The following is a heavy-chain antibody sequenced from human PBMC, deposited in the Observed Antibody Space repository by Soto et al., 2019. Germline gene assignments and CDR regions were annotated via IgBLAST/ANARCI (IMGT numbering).Heavy chain of an antibody. J-gene: IGHJ5*02. CDR1: GYTFTSYA. V-gene: IGHV1-3*01. CDR2: INAGNGNT. D-gene: IGHD3-22*01. Sequence: ASVKVSCKASGYTFTSYAMHWVRQAPGQRLEWMGWINAGNGNTKYSQKFQGRVTITRDTSASTAYMELSSLRSEDTAVYYCARDRSYYYDSSGYYEAPWFDPWGQGTLVTVSS. CDR3: ARDRSYYYDSSGYYEAPWFDP.